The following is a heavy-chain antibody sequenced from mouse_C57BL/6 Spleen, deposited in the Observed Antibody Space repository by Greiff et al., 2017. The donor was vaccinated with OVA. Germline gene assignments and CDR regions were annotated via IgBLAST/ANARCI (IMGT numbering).Heavy chain of an antibody. J-gene: IGHJ3*01. CDR2: INPSSGYT. CDR1: GYTFTSYT. D-gene: IGHD3-3*01. CDR3: ARSEGRAWFAY. V-gene: IGHV1-4*01. Sequence: VHLVESGAELVRPGASVKMSCKASGYTFTSYTMHWVKQRPGQGLEWIGYINPSSGYTKYNQKFKDKATLTADKSSSTAYMQLSSLTSEDSAVYYCARSEGRAWFAYWGQGTLVTVSA.